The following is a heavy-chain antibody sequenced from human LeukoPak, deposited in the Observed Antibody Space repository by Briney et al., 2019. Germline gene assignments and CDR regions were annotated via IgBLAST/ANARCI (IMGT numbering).Heavy chain of an antibody. J-gene: IGHJ6*03. CDR3: ARATARKFYYYYMDV. V-gene: IGHV4-34*01. CDR2: INHSGST. D-gene: IGHD4-17*01. CDR1: GVSFSDYY. Sequence: SETLSLTCSVYGVSFSDYYWGWIRQPPGKGLEWIGEINHSGSTNYNPSLKSRVTISVDTSKNQFSLKLSSVTAADTAVYYCARATARKFYYYYMDVWGKGTTVTVSS.